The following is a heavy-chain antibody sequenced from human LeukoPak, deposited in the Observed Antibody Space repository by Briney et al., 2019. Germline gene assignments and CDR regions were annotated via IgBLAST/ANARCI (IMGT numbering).Heavy chain of an antibody. D-gene: IGHD4-17*01. CDR3: GRGCVTTVTSLGGDNYYYGMDV. V-gene: IGHV1-2*04. CDR1: GYTFTGYY. CDR2: INPNSGGT. J-gene: IGHJ6*02. Sequence: GASVKVSCKASGYTFTGYYMHWVRQAPGQGLEWMGWINPNSGGTNYAQKFQGWVTMTRDTSISTAYMELSRLRSDDPAVYYCGRGCVTTVTSLGGDNYYYGMDVWGQGTTVTVSS.